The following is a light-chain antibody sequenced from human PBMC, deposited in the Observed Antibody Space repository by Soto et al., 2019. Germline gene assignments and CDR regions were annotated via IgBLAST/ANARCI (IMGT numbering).Light chain of an antibody. CDR3: QQYGSSPRT. V-gene: IGKV3-20*01. CDR2: GAS. CDR1: QSVSSSY. Sequence: SVLPPSPGTLSLSPSERAPLASMASQSVSSSYLAWYQQKPGQAPRLLIYGASSRATGIPDRFSGSGSGTDFTLTISRLEPEDFAVYYCQQYGSSPRTFGQGTEVDIK. J-gene: IGKJ1*01.